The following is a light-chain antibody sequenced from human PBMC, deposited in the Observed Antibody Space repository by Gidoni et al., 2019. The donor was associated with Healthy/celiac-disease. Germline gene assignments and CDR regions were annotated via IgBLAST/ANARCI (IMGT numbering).Light chain of an antibody. CDR3: QQSSNWLT. V-gene: IGKV3-11*01. CDR1: QSVSSY. CDR2: DAS. Sequence: EIVLTQSPATLSLSPGERATLSCRASQSVSSYLAWYQQQPGQAPRLLIYDASNRATGIPARFSGSGSGTDVTTTSSSLEPEDFAVYYCQQSSNWLTFGGGTKVEIK. J-gene: IGKJ4*01.